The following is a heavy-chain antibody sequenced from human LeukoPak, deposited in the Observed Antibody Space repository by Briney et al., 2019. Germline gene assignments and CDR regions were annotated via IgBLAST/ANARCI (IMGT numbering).Heavy chain of an antibody. V-gene: IGHV4-61*10. D-gene: IGHD2-2*01. CDR3: ARAPGMPAPIDY. Sequence: KLSQTLSLTCTVSGGSISSGTYYWSWIRQPAGKGLEWIGYIYYSGSTNYNPSLKSRVTISVDTSKNQFSLKLSSVTAADTAVYYCARAPGMPAPIDYWGQGTLVTVSS. CDR1: GGSISSGTYY. J-gene: IGHJ4*02. CDR2: IYYSGST.